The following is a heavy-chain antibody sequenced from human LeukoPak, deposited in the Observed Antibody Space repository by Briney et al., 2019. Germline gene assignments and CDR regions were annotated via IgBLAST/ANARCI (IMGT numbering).Heavy chain of an antibody. V-gene: IGHV1-46*01. CDR3: ARGVFGELEKLMFQH. J-gene: IGHJ1*01. CDR1: GYTFTSYY. D-gene: IGHD3-10*02. Sequence: ASVKVSCKASGYTFTSYYMHWVRQAPGQGLERMGMINPSGDSTSYAQKFQDRVTMTRDTSTSTVYMELSSLKSDDTAIYYCARGVFGELEKLMFQHWGQGTLVTVSS. CDR2: INPSGDST.